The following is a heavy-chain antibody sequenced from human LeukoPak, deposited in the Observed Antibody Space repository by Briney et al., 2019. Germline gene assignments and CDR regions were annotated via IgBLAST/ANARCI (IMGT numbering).Heavy chain of an antibody. J-gene: IGHJ6*03. Sequence: GGSLRLSCTVSGFTFSSHSMSWVRQAPGKWLEWISSISGWSSNYIYYAESVKGRFTISRDNARNLMYLQMNSLRAEDTALYFCARVVGFGDYYYYYYMDVWGKGTTVIVSS. CDR3: ARVVGFGDYYYYYYMDV. V-gene: IGHV3-21*01. D-gene: IGHD1-26*01. CDR1: GFTFSSHS. CDR2: ISGWSSNYI.